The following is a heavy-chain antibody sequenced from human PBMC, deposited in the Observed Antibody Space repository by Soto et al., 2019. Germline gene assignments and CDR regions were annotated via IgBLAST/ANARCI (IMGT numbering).Heavy chain of an antibody. Sequence: KASETLSLTCTVSGGSISSGGYYWSWIRQHPGKGLEWIGYIYYSGSTYYNPSLKSRVTISVDTSKNQFSLKLSSVTAADTAVYYCARDLLVAATFGWFDPWGQGTLVTVSS. CDR2: IYYSGST. CDR3: ARDLLVAATFGWFDP. V-gene: IGHV4-31*03. D-gene: IGHD2-15*01. CDR1: GGSISSGGYY. J-gene: IGHJ5*02.